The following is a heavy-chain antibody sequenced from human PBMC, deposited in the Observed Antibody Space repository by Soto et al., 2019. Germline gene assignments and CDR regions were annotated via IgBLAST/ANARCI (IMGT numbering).Heavy chain of an antibody. CDR3: AKDFGTGSGWPEDAFDI. CDR2: ISGSGGST. D-gene: IGHD6-19*01. J-gene: IGHJ3*02. V-gene: IGHV3-23*01. CDR1: GFTFSSYA. Sequence: PGGSLRLSCAASGFTFSSYAMSWVRQAPGKGLEWVSAISGSGGSTYYADSVKGRFTISRDNSKNTLYLQMNSLRAEDTAVYYCAKDFGTGSGWPEDAFDIWGQGTMVTVSS.